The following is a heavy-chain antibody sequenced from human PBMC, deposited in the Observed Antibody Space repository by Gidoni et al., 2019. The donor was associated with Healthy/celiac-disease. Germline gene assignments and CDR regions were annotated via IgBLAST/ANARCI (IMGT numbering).Heavy chain of an antibody. CDR1: VGSFRGYY. CDR2: INHSGST. V-gene: IGHV4-34*01. D-gene: IGHD3-22*01. CDR3: AREVLDDSSGYYYYFDY. Sequence: QVQLQQWGAGLLKPSATLSLTCAVHVGSFRGYYWSWLRQPPGKGLEGIGEINHSGSTNYNPSLKSRVTTSVDTSKNQFSLKLSSVTAADTAVYYCAREVLDDSSGYYYYFDYWGQGTLVTVSS. J-gene: IGHJ4*02.